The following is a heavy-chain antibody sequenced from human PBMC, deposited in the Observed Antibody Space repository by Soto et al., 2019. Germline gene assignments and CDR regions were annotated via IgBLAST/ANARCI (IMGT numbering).Heavy chain of an antibody. D-gene: IGHD1-26*01. CDR2: IYYSGST. CDR1: GGSISSYY. CDR3: ARVREIGSDYYGMDV. V-gene: IGHV4-59*01. Sequence: SETLSLTCTVSGGSISSYYWSWIRQPPGKGLEWIGYIYYSGSTNYNPSLKSRVTISVDTSKNQFSLKLSSVTAADTAVYYCARVREIGSDYYGMDVWGQGTTVTVSS. J-gene: IGHJ6*02.